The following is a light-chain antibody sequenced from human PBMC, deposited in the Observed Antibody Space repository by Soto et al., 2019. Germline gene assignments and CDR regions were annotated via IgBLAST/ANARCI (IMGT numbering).Light chain of an antibody. Sequence: QSALTQPASVSGSPGXXXXXXXTGTRSDVGAYNYVSWYQQHPGKAPKLMISEVTNRPSGVSDRFSGSKSGNTASLTISGLQAEDEADYYCSSFTSRFTFVFGTGTKLTVL. J-gene: IGLJ1*01. CDR3: SSFTSRFTFV. CDR2: EVT. CDR1: RSDVGAYNY. V-gene: IGLV2-14*01.